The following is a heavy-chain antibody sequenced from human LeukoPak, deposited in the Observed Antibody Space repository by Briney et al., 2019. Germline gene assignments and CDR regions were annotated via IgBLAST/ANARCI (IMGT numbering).Heavy chain of an antibody. CDR3: ARGLRDSGYSNIDAFDI. CDR1: GGSISSYY. CDR2: IYYSGST. J-gene: IGHJ3*02. D-gene: IGHD3-22*01. V-gene: IGHV4-59*01. Sequence: SETLSLTCTVSGGSISSYYWSWIRQPPGKGLEWIGYIYYSGSTNYNPSLKSRVTISVDTSKNQFSLKLSSVTAADTAVYYCARGLRDSGYSNIDAFDIWGQGTMVTVSS.